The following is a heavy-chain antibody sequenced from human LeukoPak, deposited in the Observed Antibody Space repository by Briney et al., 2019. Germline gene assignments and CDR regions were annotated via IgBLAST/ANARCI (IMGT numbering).Heavy chain of an antibody. V-gene: IGHV1-69*05. CDR2: IIPIFGTA. Sequence: ASVKVSCKASGGTFSSYAISWVRQAPGQGLEWMGGIIPIFGTANYAQKFQGRVTITTDESTSTAYMELSSLRSEDTAVYYCARDILTGYPDYYYYYMDVWGKGTTVTVSS. CDR3: ARDILTGYPDYYYYYMDV. D-gene: IGHD3-9*01. J-gene: IGHJ6*03. CDR1: GGTFSSYA.